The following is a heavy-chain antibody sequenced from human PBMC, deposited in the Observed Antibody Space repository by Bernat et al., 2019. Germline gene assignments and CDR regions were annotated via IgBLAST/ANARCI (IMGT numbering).Heavy chain of an antibody. D-gene: IGHD3-3*01. V-gene: IGHV3-30*04. CDR1: GFTFSTYA. CDR3: ARGDDFWSGYPPSQFDY. CDR2: ISYDGSSQ. J-gene: IGHJ4*02. Sequence: QVQLVESGGGVVQPGRSLRLSCAASGFTFSTYALHWVRQAPGKGLEWVAVISYDGSSQYYADSVKGRFTISRDNSKNTLNLEMNSLRAEDTAVYYCARGDDFWSGYPPSQFDYWGQGTLVTVSS.